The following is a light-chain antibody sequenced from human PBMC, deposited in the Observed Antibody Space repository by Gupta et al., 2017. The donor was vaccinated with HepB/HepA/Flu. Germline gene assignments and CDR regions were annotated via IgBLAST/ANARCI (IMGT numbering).Light chain of an antibody. V-gene: IGLV1-44*01. Sequence: QSVLTQPPSVSGTPGQRVTISCSGSSSNIGSNTVNWYQQLPGTAPKLLICGYTQRPSGVPDRVSGSKSGTSASLAISGLQSDDEADYYCATWDDSLRGVVFGAGTKLTVL. CDR2: GYT. J-gene: IGLJ2*01. CDR1: SSNIGSNT. CDR3: ATWDDSLRGVV.